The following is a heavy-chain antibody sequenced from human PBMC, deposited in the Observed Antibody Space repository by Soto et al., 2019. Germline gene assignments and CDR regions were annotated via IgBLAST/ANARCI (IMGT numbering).Heavy chain of an antibody. Sequence: GGSLRLSCAASGFTFDDYAMHWVRQAPGKGLEWVSGISWNSGSIGYADSVKGRFTISRDNAKNSLYLQMNSLRAEDTALYYCAKDVEQQLVLIHYWGQGTLVTVSS. J-gene: IGHJ4*02. CDR3: AKDVEQQLVLIHY. CDR1: GFTFDDYA. D-gene: IGHD6-13*01. CDR2: ISWNSGSI. V-gene: IGHV3-9*01.